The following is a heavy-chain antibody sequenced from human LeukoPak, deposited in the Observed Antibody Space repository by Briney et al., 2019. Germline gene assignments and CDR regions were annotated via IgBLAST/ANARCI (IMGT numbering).Heavy chain of an antibody. Sequence: GASVKVSCKASGGTFSRYGISWVRQAPRQGLEWMGGIIPLFGTANYAQKFQGGVTITADESTSTAYMELSSLRSEDTAVYYCAREWDYDTSGYYYYYWGQGTLVTVSS. J-gene: IGHJ4*02. CDR3: AREWDYDTSGYYYYY. V-gene: IGHV1-69*13. CDR1: GGTFSRYG. CDR2: IIPLFGTA. D-gene: IGHD3-22*01.